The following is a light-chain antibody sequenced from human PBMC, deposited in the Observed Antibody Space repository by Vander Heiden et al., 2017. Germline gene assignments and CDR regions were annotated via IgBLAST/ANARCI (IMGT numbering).Light chain of an antibody. CDR1: QSVLSNSNNKNY. J-gene: IGKJ4*01. CDR3: QQCYAAPLT. CDR2: WAS. Sequence: DIVMTQSPDSLAVSLGERATINCKSSQSVLSNSNNKNYLVWYQQKPGQPPKLLISWASTRESGVHDRFTGSGSGTDFTLTIGSLQAEDAAVYYCQQCYAAPLTFGGGTKVQI. V-gene: IGKV4-1*01.